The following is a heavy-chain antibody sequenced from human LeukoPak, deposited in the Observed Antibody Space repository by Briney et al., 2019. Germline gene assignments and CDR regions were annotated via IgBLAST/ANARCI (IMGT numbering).Heavy chain of an antibody. CDR3: ASPYYGSGSLAFDI. CDR2: IYSGGST. J-gene: IGHJ3*02. CDR1: GFTFSDYY. Sequence: GGSLRLSCTASGFTFSDYYMSWVRQAPGKGLEWVSVIYSGGSTYYADSVKGRFTISRDNSKNTLYLQMNSLRAEDTAAYYCASPYYGSGSLAFDIWGQGTMVTVSS. D-gene: IGHD3-10*01. V-gene: IGHV3-53*01.